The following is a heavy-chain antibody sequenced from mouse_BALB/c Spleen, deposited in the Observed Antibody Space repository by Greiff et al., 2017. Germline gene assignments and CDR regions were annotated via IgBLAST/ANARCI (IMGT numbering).Heavy chain of an antibody. CDR1: GFTFSSFG. CDR2: ISSGSSTI. D-gene: IGHD2-4*01. V-gene: IGHV5-17*02. Sequence: DVKLVESGGGLVQPGGSRKLSCAASGFTFSSFGMHWVRQAPEKGLEWVAYISSGSSTIYYADTVKGRFTISRDNPKNTLFLQMTSLRSEDTAMYYCARNYDYSYAMDYWGQGTSVTVSS. J-gene: IGHJ4*01. CDR3: ARNYDYSYAMDY.